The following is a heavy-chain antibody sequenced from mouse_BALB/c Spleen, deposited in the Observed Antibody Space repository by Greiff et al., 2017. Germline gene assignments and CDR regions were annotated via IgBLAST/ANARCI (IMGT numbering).Heavy chain of an antibody. V-gene: IGHV6-6*02. CDR3: TRDYGYDWYFDV. D-gene: IGHD2-2*01. CDR2: IRLKSNNYAT. Sequence: EVMLVESGGGLVQPGGSMKLSCVASGFTFSNYWMNWVRQSPEKGLEWVAEIRLKSNNYATHYAESVKGRFTISRDDSKSSVYLQMNNLRAEDTGIYYCTRDYGYDWYFDVWGAGTTVTVSS. CDR1: GFTFSNYW. J-gene: IGHJ1*01.